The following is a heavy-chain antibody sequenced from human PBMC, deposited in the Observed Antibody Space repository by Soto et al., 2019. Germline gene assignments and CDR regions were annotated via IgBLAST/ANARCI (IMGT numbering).Heavy chain of an antibody. CDR2: IDPNSGDT. CDR3: ARLNFYDSRGAASSSTP. D-gene: IGHD3-22*01. V-gene: IGHV1-2*02. J-gene: IGHJ5*02. CDR1: GYTFSDYY. Sequence: GASVKVSCKASGYTFSDYYIHWVRQAPGQGLEWMGWIDPNSGDTTYAQKFQGRVTLTRDTSISTAYMDLRGLTSDDTAMYFCARLNFYDSRGAASSSTPWGQGXLVTVSS.